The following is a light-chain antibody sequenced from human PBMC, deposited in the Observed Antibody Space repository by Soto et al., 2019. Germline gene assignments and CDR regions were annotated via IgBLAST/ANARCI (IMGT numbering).Light chain of an antibody. CDR1: TRDIAGYNY. CDR2: QVT. CDR3: TSFSSSTSLYV. V-gene: IGLV2-14*01. Sequence: QSALTQPASVSGSLGQSITISCTGTTRDIAGYNYISWYQQLPGKAPKLMIYQVTIRPSGISNRFSGSKSGNTASLTLSGLQAEDEADYYCTSFSSSTSLYVFGTGTKVTVL. J-gene: IGLJ1*01.